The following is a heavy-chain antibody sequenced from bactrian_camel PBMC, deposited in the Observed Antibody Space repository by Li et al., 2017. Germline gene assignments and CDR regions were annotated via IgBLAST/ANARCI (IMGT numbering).Heavy chain of an antibody. CDR2: IRSDGMI. V-gene: IGHV3S53*01. D-gene: IGHD3*01. CDR1: EESYC. Sequence: HVQLVESGGGSVQAGGSLTLSCVAPEESYCMAWFRQAPGKEREGVAEIRSDGMITYADSVKGRFTISQDGANSTTYLQMDSLKPDDTAVYYCATTWSSAGVKHGPDIQSGAGGPRSPSP. CDR3: ATTWSSAGVKHGPDIQ. J-gene: IGHJ4*01.